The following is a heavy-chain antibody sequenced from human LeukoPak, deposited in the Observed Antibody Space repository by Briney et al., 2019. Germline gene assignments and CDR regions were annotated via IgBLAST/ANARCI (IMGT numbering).Heavy chain of an antibody. J-gene: IGHJ4*02. CDR2: ISAFYGNT. CDR1: GYTFSSYA. Sequence: ASVKVSCKASGYTFSSYAISWVRQAPGQGLEWMGWISAFYGNTNYAQKLQGRVTITTDKSTSTAYMELRSLRSDDTAVYYCARDPTPLGYWGQGTLVTVSS. CDR3: ARDPTPLGY. V-gene: IGHV1-18*01. D-gene: IGHD7-27*01.